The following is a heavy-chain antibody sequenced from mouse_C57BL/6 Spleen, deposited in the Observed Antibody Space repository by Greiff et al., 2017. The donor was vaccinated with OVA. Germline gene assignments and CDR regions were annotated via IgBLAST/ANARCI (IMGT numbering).Heavy chain of an antibody. CDR2: INPGSGGT. J-gene: IGHJ4*01. CDR1: GYAFTNYL. CDR3: ARTLYGSSQYYYAMDY. D-gene: IGHD1-1*01. V-gene: IGHV1-54*01. Sequence: VKLQQSGAELVRPGTSVKVSCKASGYAFTNYLIEWVKQRPGQGLEWIGVINPGSGGTNYNEKFKGKATLTADKSSSTAYMQLSSLTSDDSAVYFCARTLYGSSQYYYAMDYWGQGTSVTVSS.